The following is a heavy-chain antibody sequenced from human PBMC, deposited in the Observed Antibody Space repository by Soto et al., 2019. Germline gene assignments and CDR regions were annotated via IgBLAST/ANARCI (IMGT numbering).Heavy chain of an antibody. J-gene: IGHJ4*02. Sequence: QITLKESGPTLVKPTQTLTLTCTFSGFSLSTSGLGVGWIRQPPGKALEWLALIYWDDDKRYSPSLKGRLTITKDTSKNQVVLRMTNMDPVDTATYYCAHRDLITFGGLIAAFDYWGQGTLVTVSS. D-gene: IGHD3-16*02. V-gene: IGHV2-5*02. CDR2: IYWDDDK. CDR1: GFSLSTSGLG. CDR3: AHRDLITFGGLIAAFDY.